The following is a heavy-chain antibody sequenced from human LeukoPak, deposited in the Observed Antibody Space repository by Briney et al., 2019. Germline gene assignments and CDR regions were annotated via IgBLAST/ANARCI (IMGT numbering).Heavy chain of an antibody. CDR1: GFTFGDYA. Sequence: TGRSLRLSCTASGFTFGDYAMSWVRQAPGKGLEWVGFIRSKAYGGTTEYAASVKGRFTISRDDSKSIAYLQMNSLKTEDTAVYYCTRVTGDWTPYYFGYWGQGTLVTVSS. CDR3: TRVTGDWTPYYFGY. V-gene: IGHV3-49*04. D-gene: IGHD7-27*01. CDR2: IRSKAYGGTT. J-gene: IGHJ4*02.